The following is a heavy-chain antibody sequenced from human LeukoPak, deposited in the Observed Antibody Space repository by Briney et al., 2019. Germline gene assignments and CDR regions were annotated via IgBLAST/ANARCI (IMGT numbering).Heavy chain of an antibody. J-gene: IGHJ4*02. CDR2: ISSSCSYI. D-gene: IGHD2-15*01. Sequence: GGSLRLSCAASGFTFSSYSMNWVRQAPGKGLEWDSSISSSCSYIYYADSVKGRFTISRDNAKNSLYLQMNSPRAEDTAVYYCARGSYCSGGSCFDYWGQGTLVTVSS. V-gene: IGHV3-21*01. CDR3: ARGSYCSGGSCFDY. CDR1: GFTFSSYS.